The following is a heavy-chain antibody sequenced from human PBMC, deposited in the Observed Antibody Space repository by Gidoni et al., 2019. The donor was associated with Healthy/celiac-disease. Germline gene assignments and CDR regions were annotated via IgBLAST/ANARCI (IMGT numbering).Heavy chain of an antibody. V-gene: IGHV3-30-3*01. Sequence: QVQLVESGGGVVQPGRSLRLSCAASGFTFSSYAMHWVRQDPGKGLEWVAVISYDGSNKYYADSVKGRFTISRDNSKNTLYLQMNSLRAEDTAVYYCARSHLTPYYFDYWGQGTLVTVSS. D-gene: IGHD3-9*01. J-gene: IGHJ4*02. CDR3: ARSHLTPYYFDY. CDR2: ISYDGSNK. CDR1: GFTFSSYA.